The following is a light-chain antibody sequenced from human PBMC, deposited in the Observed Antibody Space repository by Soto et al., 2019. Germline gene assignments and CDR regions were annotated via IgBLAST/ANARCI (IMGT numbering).Light chain of an antibody. Sequence: DIQMTQSPSTLSASVGVRVIITCRASQSIGNLLAWYQQKPGKAPNLLIYKASTLESGVPSRFSGSGSGTEFTLTISSLQPDDFATYYCQHYNSYSPFGGGTKVEIK. CDR2: KAS. CDR3: QHYNSYSP. CDR1: QSIGNL. V-gene: IGKV1-5*03. J-gene: IGKJ4*02.